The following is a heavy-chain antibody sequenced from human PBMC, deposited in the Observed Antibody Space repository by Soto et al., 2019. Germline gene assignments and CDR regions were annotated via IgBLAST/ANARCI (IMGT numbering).Heavy chain of an antibody. D-gene: IGHD3-16*01. Sequence: PSETLSLTCTVSGGSISSYYWSWIRQPPGKGLEWIGYIYYSGSTNYNPSLKSRVTISVDTSKNQFSLKLSSVTAADTAVYYCARDGARHCFDPWGQGTLVTVSS. J-gene: IGHJ5*02. CDR3: ARDGARHCFDP. CDR1: GGSISSYY. CDR2: IYYSGST. V-gene: IGHV4-59*01.